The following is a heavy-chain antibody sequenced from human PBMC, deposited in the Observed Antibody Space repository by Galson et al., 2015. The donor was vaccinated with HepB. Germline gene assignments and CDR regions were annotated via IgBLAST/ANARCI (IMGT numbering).Heavy chain of an antibody. V-gene: IGHV3-7*01. J-gene: IGHJ4*02. Sequence: SLRLSCAASGFTFSSYWMSWVRQAPGKGLEWVANIKQDGSEKYYVDSVKGRFTTSRDSAKNSLYLQMNSLRAEDTAVYYCARLKLWSHLYYFDYWGQGTLVTVSS. CDR3: ARLKLWSHLYYFDY. CDR2: IKQDGSEK. CDR1: GFTFSSYW. D-gene: IGHD5-18*01.